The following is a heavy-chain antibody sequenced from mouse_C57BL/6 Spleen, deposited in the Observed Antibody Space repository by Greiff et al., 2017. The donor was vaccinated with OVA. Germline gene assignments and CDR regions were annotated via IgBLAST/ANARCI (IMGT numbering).Heavy chain of an antibody. J-gene: IGHJ2*01. V-gene: IGHV1-26*01. CDR3: AREGRYESNYGDDFDY. Sequence: VQLQQSGPGLVQPGASVKISCTASGYTFTDYYMNWVQQTHGKSLEWIGDISPNNGGTSYTQKFTGKATLTVDKSSSTDYMELRSLTSEDSAVDYCAREGRYESNYGDDFDYWGQGTTLTVSS. D-gene: IGHD2-5*01. CDR1: GYTFTDYY. CDR2: ISPNNGGT.